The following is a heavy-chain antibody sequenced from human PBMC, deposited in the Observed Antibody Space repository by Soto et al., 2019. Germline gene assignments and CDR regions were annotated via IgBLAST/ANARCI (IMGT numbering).Heavy chain of an antibody. CDR2: ISGSGAST. CDR1: GFTFSSYA. CDR3: AKVSPYGDYAGFDY. J-gene: IGHJ4*02. Sequence: EVQLLESGGGLVQPGGSLSLSCAASGFTFSSYAMSWVRQAPGKGLEWVSSISGSGASTYYADSVKGRFTISRDNSKNTLYLQMHSLRAEDTAVFYCAKVSPYGDYAGFDYWGQGTLVTVSS. V-gene: IGHV3-23*01. D-gene: IGHD4-17*01.